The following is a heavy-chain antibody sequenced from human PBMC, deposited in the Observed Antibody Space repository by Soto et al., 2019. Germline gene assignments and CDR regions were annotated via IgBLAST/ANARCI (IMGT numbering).Heavy chain of an antibody. J-gene: IGHJ4*02. CDR3: ARPSITMVRGVIIPYYFDY. CDR2: IIVSAEST. Sequence: GGSLRLSGAASGFTFRTYAMGWGPQCPGKGREGCSSIIVSAESTYYADSVEGRFTISRDRSKNTVYLQMNTLSAEDTAVYYCARPSITMVRGVIIPYYFDYWGQGTLVTVSS. V-gene: IGHV3-23*01. D-gene: IGHD3-10*01. CDR1: GFTFRTYA.